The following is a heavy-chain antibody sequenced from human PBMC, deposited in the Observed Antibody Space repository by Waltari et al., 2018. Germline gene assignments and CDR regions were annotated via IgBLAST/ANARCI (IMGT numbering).Heavy chain of an antibody. CDR1: GDTISDYY. CDR2: VHHSGTT. Sequence: QVQLQQWGAGLLRPSETLSLSCGVQGDTISDYYMSWIRQSPRKGMQWIGQVHHSGTTNYNPSLKNRLNISGDRSKIQIYLRLTSVTAADTGVYYCARGGGFSGHDSHYFDFWGQGDLVTVSS. V-gene: IGHV4-34*01. J-gene: IGHJ4*02. CDR3: ARGGGFSGHDSHYFDF. D-gene: IGHD5-12*01.